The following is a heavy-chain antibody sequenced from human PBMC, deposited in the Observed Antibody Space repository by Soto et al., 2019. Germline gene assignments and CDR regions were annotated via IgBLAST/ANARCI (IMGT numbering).Heavy chain of an antibody. Sequence: QVQLVQSGAEVKKPGASVKVSCKVSGYTLTELSMHWVRQAPGKGLEWMGGFDPEDGETIYAQKFQGRVTMTEHTSTDTAYMELSSLRSEDTAVYYCATDLGCSSTSCYFDYWGQGTLVTVSS. J-gene: IGHJ4*02. CDR2: FDPEDGET. D-gene: IGHD2-2*01. V-gene: IGHV1-24*01. CDR3: ATDLGCSSTSCYFDY. CDR1: GYTLTELS.